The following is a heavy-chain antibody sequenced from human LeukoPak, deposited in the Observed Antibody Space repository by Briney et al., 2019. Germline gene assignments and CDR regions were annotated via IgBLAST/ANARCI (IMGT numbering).Heavy chain of an antibody. Sequence: SETLSLTCTVSGGSISSGGYYWSWIRQHPGKGLEWIGYIYYSGSTYYNPSLKSRVTISVDTSKNQFSLKLSSVTAADTAVYYCARRYSSTAFDYWGQGTLVTVSS. CDR1: GGSISSGGYY. V-gene: IGHV4-31*03. CDR3: ARRYSSTAFDY. J-gene: IGHJ4*02. CDR2: IYYSGST. D-gene: IGHD6-13*01.